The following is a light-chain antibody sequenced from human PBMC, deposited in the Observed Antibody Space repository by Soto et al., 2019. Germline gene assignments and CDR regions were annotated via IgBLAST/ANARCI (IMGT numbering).Light chain of an antibody. CDR3: QQYYAYPRT. CDR2: NAS. CDR1: QNIRTS. J-gene: IGKJ1*01. V-gene: IGKV1-8*01. Sequence: AIRMTQSPSSLSASTGDRVTITCRASQNIRTSLAWYQQKPGKAPNLLIHNASPLQSGVPSRFSGNGSGTEFTLTISCLQSEDFATYYCQQYYAYPRTFGQGTRVEIK.